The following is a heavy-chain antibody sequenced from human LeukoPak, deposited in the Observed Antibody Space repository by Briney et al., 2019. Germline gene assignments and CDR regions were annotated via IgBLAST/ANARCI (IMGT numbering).Heavy chain of an antibody. V-gene: IGHV4-61*01. J-gene: IGHJ4*01. CDR1: GGSVSSGSYY. CDR2: IFYSGST. CDR3: ARYLREAPVAAYFDY. Sequence: SETLSLTCTVSGGSVSSGSYYWSWIRQPPGKGLEWIGFIFYSGSTNYNPSLKSRVTISVDTSKNQFSLKLSSVTAADTAVYFRARYLREAPVAAYFDYWGQGTLVTVSS.